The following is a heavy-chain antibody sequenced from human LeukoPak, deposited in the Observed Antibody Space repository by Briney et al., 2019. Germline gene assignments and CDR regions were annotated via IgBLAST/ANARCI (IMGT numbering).Heavy chain of an antibody. CDR1: GFTFSSEW. V-gene: IGHV3-7*01. CDR2: INQDGSQK. CDR3: ARDHDGKDC. D-gene: IGHD1-1*01. J-gene: IGHJ4*02. Sequence: GGSLRLSCVASGFTFSSEWMSWVRQAPGKGLEWVTSINQDGSQKYYEDSVKGRFTVSRDNAKNSLYLHMNGLRADDTAIYYCARDHDGKDCWGQGTLVTVSS.